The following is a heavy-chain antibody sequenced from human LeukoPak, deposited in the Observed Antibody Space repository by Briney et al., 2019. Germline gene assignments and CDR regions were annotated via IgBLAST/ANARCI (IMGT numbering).Heavy chain of an antibody. J-gene: IGHJ4*02. Sequence: PGRSLRLSCAASGFTFSSYGMNWVRQAPGKGLEWVSSISSSSSYIYYADSVKGRFTISRDNAKNSLYLQMNSLRAEDTAVYYCARRPDFDWLYYSPPTDYFDYWGQGTLVTVSS. V-gene: IGHV3-21*01. CDR1: GFTFSSYG. CDR2: ISSSSSYI. CDR3: ARRPDFDWLYYSPPTDYFDY. D-gene: IGHD3-9*01.